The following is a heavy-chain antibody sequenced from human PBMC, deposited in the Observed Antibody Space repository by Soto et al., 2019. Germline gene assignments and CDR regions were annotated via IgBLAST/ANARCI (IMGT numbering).Heavy chain of an antibody. CDR1: RFTFSDFA. V-gene: IGHV3-23*01. D-gene: IGHD1-20*01. J-gene: IGHJ5*01. Sequence: DVQLLESGGGLVQPGGSLTLSCAASRFTFSDFAMSWVRQAPGKGLEWVSSIGGGGTDTYYADSVKGRFTISRDNSKNTLYLQMDSLRDEDTAVYYCAKDAVPYNGKWDWFDSWGQGTLVIASS. CDR3: AKDAVPYNGKWDWFDS. CDR2: IGGGGTDT.